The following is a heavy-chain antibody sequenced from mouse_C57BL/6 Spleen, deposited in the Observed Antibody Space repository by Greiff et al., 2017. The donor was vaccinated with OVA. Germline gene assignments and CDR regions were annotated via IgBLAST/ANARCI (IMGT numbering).Heavy chain of an antibody. V-gene: IGHV1-19*01. Sequence: LVEPGASVKMSCKASGYTFTDYYMNWVKQSHGKSLEWIGVINPYNGGTSYNQKFKGKATLTVDKSSSTAYMELNSLTSEDSAVYYCARENWDEGYAMDYWGQGTSVTVSS. CDR1: GYTFTDYY. J-gene: IGHJ4*01. CDR3: ARENWDEGYAMDY. D-gene: IGHD4-1*01. CDR2: INPYNGGT.